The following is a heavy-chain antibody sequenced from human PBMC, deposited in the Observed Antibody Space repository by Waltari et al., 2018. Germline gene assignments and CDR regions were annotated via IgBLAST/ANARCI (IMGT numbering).Heavy chain of an antibody. D-gene: IGHD5-18*01. Sequence: EVQLVESGGGLVKPGGSLRLSCAASGFTFSSYSMTWVRQAPGKGLEWVSSISSSSSYIYYADSVKGRFTISRDNAKNSLYLQMNSLRAEDTAVYYCARDVDTAMVDYWGQGTLVTVSS. CDR2: ISSSSSYI. J-gene: IGHJ4*02. CDR1: GFTFSSYS. CDR3: ARDVDTAMVDY. V-gene: IGHV3-21*01.